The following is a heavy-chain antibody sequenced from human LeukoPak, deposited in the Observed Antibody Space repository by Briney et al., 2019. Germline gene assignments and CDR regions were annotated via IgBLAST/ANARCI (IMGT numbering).Heavy chain of an antibody. D-gene: IGHD5-18*01. CDR2: INHSGST. CDR3: ARVAIQLWLPFDY. J-gene: IGHJ4*02. Sequence: PSETLSLTCAVYGGSFSGYYWSWIRQPPGKGLEWIGEINHSGSTNYNPSLKSRVTISVDTSKNQFSLKLSSVTAADTAVYYCARVAIQLWLPFDYWGQGTLVTVSS. CDR1: GGSFSGYY. V-gene: IGHV4-34*01.